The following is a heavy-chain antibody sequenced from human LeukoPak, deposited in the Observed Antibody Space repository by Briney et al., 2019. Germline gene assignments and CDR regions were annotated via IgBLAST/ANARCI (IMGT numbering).Heavy chain of an antibody. V-gene: IGHV3-23*01. CDR1: GFTFSTYA. CDR3: AKDLVPGVAVAGTGFDS. Sequence: GGSLRLSCAASGFTFSTYAVSWVRLAPGKGLDWVSAISGRGGNPYYADSVKGRFSISRDNYENTVFLQMNSLRAEDTAVYYCAKDLVPGVAVAGTGFDSWGQGTLVTVSS. CDR2: ISGRGGNP. J-gene: IGHJ4*02. D-gene: IGHD6-19*01.